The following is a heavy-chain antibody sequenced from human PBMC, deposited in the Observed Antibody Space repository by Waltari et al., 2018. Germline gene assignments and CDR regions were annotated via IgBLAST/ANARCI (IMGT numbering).Heavy chain of an antibody. CDR3: AREFRSAAGHLNGMDI. V-gene: IGHV1-8*01. CDR1: GYTFTSYH. Sequence: QVQLVQSGAEVKKPGASVKVSCKASGYTFTSYHINWVRQAPGQRLEWMGWMNTANGKSAFAEKVQGRVTMTMDTSINAAYMELSGLRSEDTAVYYCAREFRSAAGHLNGMDIWGQGTAVTVSS. J-gene: IGHJ6*02. CDR2: MNTANGKS. D-gene: IGHD6-19*01.